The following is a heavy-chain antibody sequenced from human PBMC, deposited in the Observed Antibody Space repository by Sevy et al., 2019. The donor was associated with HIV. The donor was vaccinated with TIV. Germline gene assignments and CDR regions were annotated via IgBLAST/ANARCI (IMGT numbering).Heavy chain of an antibody. V-gene: IGHV1-2*02. CDR1: GYTFTGYY. CDR2: INPNSSGT. J-gene: IGHJ3*02. CDR3: ARDTTPYHYDSTGYYDAFDI. Sequence: ASVKVSCKASGYTFTGYYMHWVRQAPGQGLEWMGWINPNSSGTIFAQTFQGRVTMTRGTSISTAYMELSRLRSDDTAVYYCARDTTPYHYDSTGYYDAFDIWGQGTMVTVSS. D-gene: IGHD3-22*01.